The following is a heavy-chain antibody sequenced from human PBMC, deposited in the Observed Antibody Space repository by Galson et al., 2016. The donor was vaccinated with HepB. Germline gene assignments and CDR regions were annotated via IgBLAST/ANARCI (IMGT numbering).Heavy chain of an antibody. Sequence: ETLSLTCTVSGGSISSSYFWGWIRQTPGKGLEWIGSIYYSGSTYYNPSLKSRVTISVDTSKNQLSLELTSVTAADTAVYYCARNYPPYYDFPSGYFPFYFDYWGQGSLVTVSS. CDR3: ARNYPPYYDFPSGYFPFYFDY. D-gene: IGHD3-3*01. J-gene: IGHJ4*02. CDR1: GGSISSSYF. V-gene: IGHV4-39*01. CDR2: IYYSGST.